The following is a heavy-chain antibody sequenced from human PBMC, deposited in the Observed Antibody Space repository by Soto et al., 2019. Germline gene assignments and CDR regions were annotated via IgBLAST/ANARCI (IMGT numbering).Heavy chain of an antibody. CDR2: MNPSTGST. Sequence: QVQLVQSGAEVKKPGASVKVSCKASGYTFTSYDIKWVRQATGQGLEWMGWMNPSTGSTGFAQKFQGRVTRISNTSISTAYLELSSLSSEDTALYYCARGRLVAGTVDYWGQGTLVTVSS. CDR1: GYTFTSYD. J-gene: IGHJ4*02. V-gene: IGHV1-8*01. D-gene: IGHD1-7*01. CDR3: ARGRLVAGTVDY.